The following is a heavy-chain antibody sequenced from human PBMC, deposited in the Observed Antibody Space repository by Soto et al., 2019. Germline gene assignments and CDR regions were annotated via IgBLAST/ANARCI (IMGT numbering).Heavy chain of an antibody. CDR3: AKGGSYRTCHY. CDR1: GFTFSSYG. V-gene: IGHV3-30*18. J-gene: IGHJ4*02. D-gene: IGHD3-16*01. CDR2: ISYEGSAQ. Sequence: QVHLVESGGGVVQPGRSLRLSCAASGFTFSSYGMHWVRQAPGKGLEWVAVISYEGSAQYYADSVKGRLTISRDNSTNMLYVHMNSLRPEDTAVYYCAKGGSYRTCHYWGQGTLVTVSS.